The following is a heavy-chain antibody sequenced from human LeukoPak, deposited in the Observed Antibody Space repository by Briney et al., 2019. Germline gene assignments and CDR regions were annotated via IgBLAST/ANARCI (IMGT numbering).Heavy chain of an antibody. CDR1: GGSISSGDYY. D-gene: IGHD2-15*01. Sequence: PSQTLSLTCTVSGGSISSGDYYWSWIRQPPGKGLEWIGYIYHSGSTYYNPSLKSRVTISVDRSKNQFSLKLSSVTAADTAVYYCARDNCSGGSCYSDYWAREPWSPSPQ. V-gene: IGHV4-30-2*01. CDR2: IYHSGST. CDR3: ARDNCSGGSCYSDY. J-gene: IGHJ4*02.